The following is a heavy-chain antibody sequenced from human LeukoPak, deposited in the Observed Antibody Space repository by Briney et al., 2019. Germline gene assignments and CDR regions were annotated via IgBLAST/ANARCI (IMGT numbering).Heavy chain of an antibody. CDR2: FDPEDGET. D-gene: IGHD3-10*01. CDR3: ATSGSPRHYYYYMDV. J-gene: IGHJ6*03. Sequence: ASVKVSCMVSGYTLTELSMHWVRQAPGKGLEWMGGFDPEDGETIYAQKFQGRVTMTEDTSTDTVYMELSSLRSEDTAVYYCATSGSPRHYYYYMDVWGKGTTVTVSS. V-gene: IGHV1-24*01. CDR1: GYTLTELS.